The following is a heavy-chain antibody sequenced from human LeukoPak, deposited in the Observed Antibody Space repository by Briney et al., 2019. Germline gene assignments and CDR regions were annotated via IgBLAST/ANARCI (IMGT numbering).Heavy chain of an antibody. CDR2: ITSSSSTI. Sequence: SGGSLRLSCAASGFSFSSYNMNWVRQAPGKGLEWVSYITSSSSTIYYADSVKGRFTISRDNAKNSLYLQMNSLRAEDTAVYYCAKDSVKSGYQLQDWGQGTLVTVSS. D-gene: IGHD2-2*01. CDR1: GFSFSSYN. J-gene: IGHJ4*02. CDR3: AKDSVKSGYQLQD. V-gene: IGHV3-48*01.